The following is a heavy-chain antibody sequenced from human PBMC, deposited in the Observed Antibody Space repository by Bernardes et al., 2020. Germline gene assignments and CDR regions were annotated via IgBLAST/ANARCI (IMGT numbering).Heavy chain of an antibody. V-gene: IGHV3-23*05. Sequence: GGSLRLSCAGSGFTFSGYAMNWVRQAPGKGLEWVSTLDSSGAFTYYADSVKGRFTISRDNSKNTLYLQMSSLRVEDTALYYCAKHIAANTRAYDIWGQGTVVTGSS. CDR2: LDSSGAFT. CDR1: GFTFSGYA. CDR3: AKHIAANTRAYDI. J-gene: IGHJ3*02. D-gene: IGHD2-21*01.